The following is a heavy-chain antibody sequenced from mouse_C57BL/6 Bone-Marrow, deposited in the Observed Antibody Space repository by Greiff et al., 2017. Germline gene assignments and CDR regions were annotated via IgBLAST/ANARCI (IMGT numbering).Heavy chain of an antibody. CDR1: GFTFSDYY. J-gene: IGHJ1*03. CDR2: INYDGSST. D-gene: IGHD1-1*01. V-gene: IGHV5-16*01. CDR3: ARDQDYYGSSYWYVDV. Sequence: EVQVVESEGGLVQPGSSMKLSCTASGFTFSDYYMAWVRQVPEKGLEWVANINYDGSSTYYLDSLKSRFIISKDNAKNILYLQMSSLKSEDTATYYFARDQDYYGSSYWYVDVWGTGTTVTVSS.